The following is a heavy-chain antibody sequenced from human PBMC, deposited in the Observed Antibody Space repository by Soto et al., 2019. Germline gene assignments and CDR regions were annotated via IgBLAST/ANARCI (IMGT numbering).Heavy chain of an antibody. CDR3: ARGKGGIQLWLSLDY. CDR1: GFTLISYV. CDR2: ISSDGSDK. Sequence: GGSLRLSCAASGFTLISYVIHLVRHSPFKGLAWVAVISSDGSDKDYADSVKGRFTISRDNSKNTLYLQINSLRAEDTAVYYCARGKGGIQLWLSLDYWGQGTLVTVSS. V-gene: IGHV3-30-3*01. J-gene: IGHJ4*02. D-gene: IGHD5-18*01.